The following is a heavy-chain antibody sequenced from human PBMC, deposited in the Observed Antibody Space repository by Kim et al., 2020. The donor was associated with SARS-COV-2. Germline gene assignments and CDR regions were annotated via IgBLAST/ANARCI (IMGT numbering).Heavy chain of an antibody. CDR1: GFTFSSYD. D-gene: IGHD5-18*01. CDR2: IGTAGDT. CDR3: ARGLGYSYGVDY. J-gene: IGHJ4*01. V-gene: IGHV3-13*04. Sequence: GGSLRLSCAASGFTFSSYDMHWVRQATGKGLEWVSAIGTAGDTYYPGSVKGRFTISRENAKNSLYLQMNSLRAGDTAVYYCARGLGYSYGVDYWGHGTLVTVSS.